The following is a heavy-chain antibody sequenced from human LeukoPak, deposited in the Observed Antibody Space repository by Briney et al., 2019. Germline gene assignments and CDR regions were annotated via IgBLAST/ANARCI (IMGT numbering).Heavy chain of an antibody. V-gene: IGHV3-7*05. CDR2: IKEDGSEK. Sequence: GGSLRLSCASSGFTFSNYWMSWVRQAPGKGLEWVANIKEDGSEKDYVDSVKGRFTISRDNAKNSLYLQMNSLRAGDTAIYYCARDWGAAGLWDYWGQGTLVTVSS. D-gene: IGHD6-13*01. CDR1: GFTFSNYW. CDR3: ARDWGAAGLWDY. J-gene: IGHJ4*02.